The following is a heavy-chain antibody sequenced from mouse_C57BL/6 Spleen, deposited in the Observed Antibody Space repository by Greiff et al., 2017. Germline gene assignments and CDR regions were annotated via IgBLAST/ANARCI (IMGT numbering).Heavy chain of an antibody. J-gene: IGHJ1*03. CDR1: GYTFTSYW. Sequence: LVESGAELAKPGASVKLSCKASGYTFTSYWMHWVKQRPGQGLEWIGYINPSSGYTKYNQKFKDKATLTADKSSSTAYMQLSSLTYEDSAVYYCAKTTVVADWYFDVWGTGTTVTVSS. CDR2: INPSSGYT. D-gene: IGHD1-1*01. V-gene: IGHV1-7*01. CDR3: AKTTVVADWYFDV.